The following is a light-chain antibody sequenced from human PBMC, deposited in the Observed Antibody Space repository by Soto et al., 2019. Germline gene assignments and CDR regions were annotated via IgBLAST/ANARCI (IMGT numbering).Light chain of an antibody. J-gene: IGKJ2*01. Sequence: DIQMTQSPSSLSASVGDRVTITCRASQSISSYLNWYQQKPAKAPKLLIYAASSLQSGVPSRFSGSDAGTEFTLTISSLQPEDFATYYCQQSYSTPYTFGQGTKLEIK. CDR3: QQSYSTPYT. CDR2: AAS. V-gene: IGKV1-39*01. CDR1: QSISSY.